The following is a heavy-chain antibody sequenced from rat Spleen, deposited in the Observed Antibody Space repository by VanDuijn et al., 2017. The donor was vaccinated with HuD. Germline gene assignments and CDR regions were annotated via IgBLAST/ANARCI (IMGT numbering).Heavy chain of an antibody. Sequence: EVQLVESGEDLVQPGRSLKLSCAASGFSFSDSAMAWVRQAPKKGLEWVATIIYDGSTTYYRDSVKGRFTISRDNAKNTLYLQMDSLRSEDTATYYCARHYYYDGYWFAYWGQGTLVTVSS. D-gene: IGHD1-12*03. V-gene: IGHV5-17*01. CDR1: GFSFSDSA. CDR3: ARHYYYDGYWFAY. J-gene: IGHJ3*01. CDR2: IIYDGSTT.